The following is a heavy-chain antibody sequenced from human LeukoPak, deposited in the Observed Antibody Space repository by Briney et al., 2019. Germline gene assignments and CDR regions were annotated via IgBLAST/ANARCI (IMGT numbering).Heavy chain of an antibody. J-gene: IGHJ3*02. CDR2: ISYDGSNK. CDR3: ARGLQIVVVITTDEQDAFDI. CDR1: GFTFSSYA. Sequence: GRSLRLSCAASGFTFSSYAMHWVRQAPGKGLEWVALISYDGSNKYYADSLKGRFTISRDNSKNTLSLQMNSLRAEDTAVYYCARGLQIVVVITTDEQDAFDIWGQGTMVTVSS. D-gene: IGHD3-22*01. V-gene: IGHV3-30*04.